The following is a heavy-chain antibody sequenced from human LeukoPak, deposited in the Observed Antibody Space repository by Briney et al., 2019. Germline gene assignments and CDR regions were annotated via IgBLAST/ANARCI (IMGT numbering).Heavy chain of an antibody. J-gene: IGHJ4*02. CDR1: GYTFTSYY. Sequence: ASVKVSCKASGYTFTSYYMHWVRQAPGQGLEWMGIINPSGGSTSYAQKFQGRVTMTRDTSTSTVYMELSSLRSDGTAVYYCARGYCSGDCFTLFDYWGQEALVTVSS. V-gene: IGHV1-46*01. CDR3: ARGYCSGDCFTLFDY. D-gene: IGHD2-21*02. CDR2: INPSGGST.